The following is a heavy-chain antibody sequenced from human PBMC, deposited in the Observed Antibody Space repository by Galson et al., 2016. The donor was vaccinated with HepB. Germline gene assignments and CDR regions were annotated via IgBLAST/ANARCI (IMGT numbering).Heavy chain of an antibody. Sequence: SLRLSCAAPGFTFSRAWMNWVRQAPGKGLEWVGRVKSYTDGGTTDYAAPMKGRLSLSRDESNNRLYLQMNSLKTEDTAVDYCATSSTRGYTYGPSAYWGRGTLVAVSS. CDR2: VKSYTDGGTT. CDR1: GFTFSRAW. J-gene: IGHJ4*02. V-gene: IGHV3-15*01. CDR3: ATSSTRGYTYGPSAY. D-gene: IGHD5-18*01.